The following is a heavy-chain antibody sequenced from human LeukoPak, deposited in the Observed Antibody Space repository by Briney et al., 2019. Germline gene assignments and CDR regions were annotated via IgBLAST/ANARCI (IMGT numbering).Heavy chain of an antibody. Sequence: GRSLRLSCAASGFTVSSYAMHWVRQAPGKGLEWVAVISYDGSNKYYADSVKGRFTISRDNSKNTLYLQMNSLRAEDTAVYYCARDQAPTHFDYWGQGTLVTVSS. V-gene: IGHV3-30*04. CDR3: ARDQAPTHFDY. J-gene: IGHJ4*02. CDR2: ISYDGSNK. CDR1: GFTVSSYA.